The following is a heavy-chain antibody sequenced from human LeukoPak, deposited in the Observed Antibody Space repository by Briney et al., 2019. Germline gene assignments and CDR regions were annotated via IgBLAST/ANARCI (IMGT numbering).Heavy chain of an antibody. V-gene: IGHV4-59*01. D-gene: IGHD2-2*01. Sequence: AETLRLTCTVSSDSISSSYWSWIRQPPGKGLEWIGYIYYSGSTNYNPSLNSRGAKSVDTSKNQFSLKMNSVTAADTAVYYCARGYCSSTICFQYFHHWGQGGPGSVSS. CDR1: SDSISSSY. CDR2: IYYSGST. CDR3: ARGYCSSTICFQYFHH. J-gene: IGHJ1*01.